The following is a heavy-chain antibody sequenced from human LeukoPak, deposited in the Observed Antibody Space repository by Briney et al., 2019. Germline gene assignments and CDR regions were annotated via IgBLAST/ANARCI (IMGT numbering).Heavy chain of an antibody. D-gene: IGHD2-2*01. CDR1: GGSISGHY. J-gene: IGHJ4*02. CDR3: ARYFCPSAGCYHFDY. Sequence: SETLSLTCTVSGGSISGHYWSWIRQPPGKGLEWIGYIHDSGSTNSNPSLKSRVTISVDTSKNQFSLKLSSVTAADTAVYYCARYFCPSAGCYHFDYWGQGSLVTVSS. V-gene: IGHV4-59*11. CDR2: IHDSGST.